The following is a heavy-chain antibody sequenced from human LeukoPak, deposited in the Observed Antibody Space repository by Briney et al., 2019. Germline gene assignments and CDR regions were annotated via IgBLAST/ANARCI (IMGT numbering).Heavy chain of an antibody. Sequence: ASVKVSCKASGYTFTSYGISWVRQAPGQGLEWMGWISAYNGNTNYAQKLQGRVTMTTDTSTSTAYMELRSLRSDDTAVYYCARDRAYPGGDCSGTSCYWFDPWGQGTLVTVSS. J-gene: IGHJ5*02. CDR2: ISAYNGNT. CDR3: ARDRAYPGGDCSGTSCYWFDP. D-gene: IGHD2-2*01. V-gene: IGHV1-18*01. CDR1: GYTFTSYG.